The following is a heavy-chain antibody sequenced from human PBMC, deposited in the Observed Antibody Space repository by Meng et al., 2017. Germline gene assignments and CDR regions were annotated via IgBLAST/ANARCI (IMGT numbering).Heavy chain of an antibody. Sequence: QVQLVQSGAEVKKPGSSVKVSCKASGGPFSSYAISWVRQAPGQGLEWMGGIIPIFGTANYAQKFQSRVTITADKSTSTAYMELSSLRSEDTAVYYCARDRDSSGWSYYFDYWGQGTLVTVSS. CDR1: GGPFSSYA. CDR2: IIPIFGTA. CDR3: ARDRDSSGWSYYFDY. V-gene: IGHV1-69*06. J-gene: IGHJ4*02. D-gene: IGHD6-19*01.